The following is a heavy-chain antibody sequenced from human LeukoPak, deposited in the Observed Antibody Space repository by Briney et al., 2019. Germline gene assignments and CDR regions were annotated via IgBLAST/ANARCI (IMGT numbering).Heavy chain of an antibody. D-gene: IGHD3-22*01. V-gene: IGHV3-48*04. J-gene: IGHJ4*02. CDR1: GFTFSSYS. Sequence: GGSLRLSCAASGFTFSSYSMNWVRQAPGKGLEWVSYISSSGSTIYYADSVKGRFTISRDNAKNSLYLQMNSLRAEDTAVYYCAREDYYDSGSNDYWGQGTLVTVSS. CDR2: ISSSGSTI. CDR3: AREDYYDSGSNDY.